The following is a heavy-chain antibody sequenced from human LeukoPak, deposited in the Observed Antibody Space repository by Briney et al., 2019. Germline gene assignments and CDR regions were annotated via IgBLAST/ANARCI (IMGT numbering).Heavy chain of an antibody. Sequence: GSLRLSCAASGLTFSSHWMHWIRQPPGKGLEWIGEINHSGSTNYNPSLKSRVTISVDTSKNQFSLKLSSVTAADTAVYYCFIYDSSGYYRFDYWGQGTLVTVSS. CDR1: GLTFSSHW. CDR3: FIYDSSGYYRFDY. D-gene: IGHD3-22*01. J-gene: IGHJ4*02. V-gene: IGHV4-34*08. CDR2: INHSGST.